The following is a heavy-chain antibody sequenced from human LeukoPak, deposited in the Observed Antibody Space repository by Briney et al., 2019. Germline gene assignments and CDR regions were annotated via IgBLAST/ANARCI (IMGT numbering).Heavy chain of an antibody. CDR3: AKHAHNSGYPYYFDY. V-gene: IGHV3-23*01. CDR2: ISGSGGST. CDR1: GFTFSSYA. D-gene: IGHD3-22*01. J-gene: IGHJ4*02. Sequence: GGSLRLSCAASGFTFSSYAMSWVRQAPGKGLEWVSAISGSGGSTYYADSVKGRFTISRDNSKNTLYLQMNSLRAEDTAVYYCAKHAHNSGYPYYFDYWSQGTLVTVSS.